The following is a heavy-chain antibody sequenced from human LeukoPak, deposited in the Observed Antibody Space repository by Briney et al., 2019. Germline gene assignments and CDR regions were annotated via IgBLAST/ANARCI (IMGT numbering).Heavy chain of an antibody. Sequence: PGGSLRLSCAASGFTFRSYWMHWVRQAPGKGLEWVSRIRGDGSSTSYADSVEGRFTISRDNAKNTLYLQMNSLRAEDTAVYYCAASDYFDYWGQGTLVTVSS. J-gene: IGHJ4*02. CDR3: AASDYFDY. CDR2: IRGDGSST. CDR1: GFTFRSYW. V-gene: IGHV3-74*01.